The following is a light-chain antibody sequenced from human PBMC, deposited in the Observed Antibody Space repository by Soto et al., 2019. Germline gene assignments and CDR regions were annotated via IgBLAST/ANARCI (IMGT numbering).Light chain of an antibody. CDR2: LGS. CDR3: RQALQLPLT. CDR1: QSLLHSDGHNF. Sequence: DIVVTQSPLSLPVTPGESASISCRSRQSLLHSDGHNFLDWFLQKPGQSPQLLIYLGSNRASWVPDRFSGSVSGTVFTLIISRVEAEDFCNYYCRQALQLPLTFGGGTNVEIK. V-gene: IGKV2-28*01. J-gene: IGKJ4*01.